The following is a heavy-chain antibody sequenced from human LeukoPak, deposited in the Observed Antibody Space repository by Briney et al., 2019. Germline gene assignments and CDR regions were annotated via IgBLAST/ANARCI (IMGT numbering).Heavy chain of an antibody. CDR1: GFTFSSYW. CDR3: AKDWYGDRGHYFDY. V-gene: IGHV3-23*01. D-gene: IGHD4-17*01. Sequence: GVLRLSCAASGFTFSSYWMSWVRQAPGKGLEWVSAISGSGGSTYYADSVKGRFAISRDNSKNTLYLQMNSLRAEDTAVYYCAKDWYGDRGHYFDYWGQGTLVTVSS. CDR2: ISGSGGST. J-gene: IGHJ4*02.